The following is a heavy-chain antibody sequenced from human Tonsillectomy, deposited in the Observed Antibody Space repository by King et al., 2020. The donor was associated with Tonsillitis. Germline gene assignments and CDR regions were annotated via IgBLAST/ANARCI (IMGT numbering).Heavy chain of an antibody. D-gene: IGHD1-26*01. CDR3: GRHGWELQRVRVFDI. J-gene: IGHJ3*02. CDR1: GGSISSNDNN. V-gene: IGHV4-39*01. CDR2: IYYSGST. Sequence: QLQESGPGLVKPSETLSLTCTVSGGSISSNDNNWDWIRQPPGKGLEWIGSIYYSGSTYYHPSLKSRVTISVDTSKNQFSLKFRSVTAADTAVYYCGRHGWELQRVRVFDIWGQGTMVTVSS.